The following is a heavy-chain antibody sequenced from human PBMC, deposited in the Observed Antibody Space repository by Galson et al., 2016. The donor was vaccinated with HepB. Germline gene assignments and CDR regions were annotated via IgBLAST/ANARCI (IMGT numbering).Heavy chain of an antibody. Sequence: LRLSCAASGFTFSDYGMHWVRQAPGRGLEWVAGISRDGSTQHYGDPVKGRFTISRDNFKNTVYLQMNSLRAEDTAVYYCARDHGSSWYRTWGQGTLVTVSS. J-gene: IGHJ5*02. D-gene: IGHD6-13*01. V-gene: IGHV3-33*08. CDR2: ISRDGSTQ. CDR1: GFTFSDYG. CDR3: ARDHGSSWYRT.